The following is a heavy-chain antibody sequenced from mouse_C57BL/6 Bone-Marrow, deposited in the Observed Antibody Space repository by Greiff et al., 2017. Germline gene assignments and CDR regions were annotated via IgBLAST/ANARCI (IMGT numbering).Heavy chain of an antibody. CDR1: GYTFTDYE. CDR3: TRDEGNSGFYSYYFDY. CDR2: IDPETGGT. Sequence: QVQLKQSGAELVRPGASVTLSCKASGYTFTDYEMHWVKQTPVHGLEWIGAIDPETGGTAYNQKFKGKAILTADKSSSTAYMELRSLTSEDSAVYYWTRDEGNSGFYSYYFDYWGQGTTLTVSS. D-gene: IGHD2-1*01. J-gene: IGHJ2*01. V-gene: IGHV1-15*01.